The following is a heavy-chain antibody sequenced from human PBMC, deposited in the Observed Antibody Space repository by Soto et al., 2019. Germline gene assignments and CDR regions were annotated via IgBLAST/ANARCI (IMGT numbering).Heavy chain of an antibody. J-gene: IGHJ3*02. D-gene: IGHD3-22*01. CDR2: IGTAGDP. CDR1: GFTFSSYD. V-gene: IGHV3-13*05. CDR3: ARGKYYYDSSGYYYGPDAFDI. Sequence: QSGGSLRLSCAASGFTFSSYDMHWVRQATGKGLEWVSAIGTAGDPYYPGSVKGRFTISRENAKNSLYLQMNSLRAGDTAVYYCARGKYYYDSSGYYYGPDAFDIWGQGTMVTVSS.